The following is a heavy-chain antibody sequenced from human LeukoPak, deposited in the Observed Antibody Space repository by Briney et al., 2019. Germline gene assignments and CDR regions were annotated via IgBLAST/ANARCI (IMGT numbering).Heavy chain of an antibody. V-gene: IGHV3-23*01. D-gene: IGHD6-13*01. CDR3: AREYSSSWYPRHFDY. CDR2: ISVSGGVT. Sequence: GGSLRLSCAASGFTFSSYAMSWVRQAPGKGLEWVSVISVSGGVTYYADSVKGRFTISRDNSENTLYLQMNSLRAEDTAVYYCAREYSSSWYPRHFDYWGQGTLVTVSS. CDR1: GFTFSSYA. J-gene: IGHJ4*02.